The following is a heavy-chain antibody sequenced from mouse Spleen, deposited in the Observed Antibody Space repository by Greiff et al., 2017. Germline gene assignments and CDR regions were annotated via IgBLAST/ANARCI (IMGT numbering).Heavy chain of an antibody. CDR1: GFNIKDYY. Sequence: VQLQQSGAELVRSGASVKLSCTASGFNIKDYYMHWVKQRPEQGLEWIGWIDPENGDTEYAPKFQGKATMTADTSSNTAYLQLSSLTSEDTAVYYCNAYYYVSSPYYYAMDYWGQGTSVTVSS. J-gene: IGHJ4*01. D-gene: IGHD1-1*01. CDR3: NAYYYVSSPYYYAMDY. V-gene: IGHV14-4*02. CDR2: IDPENGDT.